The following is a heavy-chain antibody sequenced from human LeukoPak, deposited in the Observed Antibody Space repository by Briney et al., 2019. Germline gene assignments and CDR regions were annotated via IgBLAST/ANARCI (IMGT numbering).Heavy chain of an antibody. CDR3: AKVWVAVALSHFDY. D-gene: IGHD6-19*01. J-gene: IGHJ4*02. CDR1: GFTFSSYG. V-gene: IGHV3-30*18. Sequence: PGRSLRLSCAASGFTFSSYGMHWVRQAPGKGLEWVAVISYDGSNKYYADSVKGRFTISRDNSKNTLYLQMNSLRAEDTAVYYCAKVWVAVALSHFDYWGQGTLVTVSS. CDR2: ISYDGSNK.